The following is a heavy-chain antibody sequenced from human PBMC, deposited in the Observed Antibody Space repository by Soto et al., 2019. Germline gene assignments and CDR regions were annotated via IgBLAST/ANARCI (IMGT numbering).Heavy chain of an antibody. CDR2: INPNSGGT. D-gene: IGHD2-15*01. V-gene: IGHV1-2*02. CDR1: GYTFTGYY. CDR3: ARGPPTVVVAATPLYGMDV. Sequence: GASVKVSCKASGYTFTGYYMHWVRQAPGQGLEWMGWINPNSGGTNYAQKFQGRVTMTRDTSISTAYMELSRLRSDDTAVYYCARGPPTVVVAATPLYGMDVWGQGTTVTVS. J-gene: IGHJ6*02.